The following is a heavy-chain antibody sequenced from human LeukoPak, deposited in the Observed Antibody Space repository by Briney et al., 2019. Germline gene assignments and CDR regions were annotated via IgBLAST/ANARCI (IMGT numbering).Heavy chain of an antibody. J-gene: IGHJ5*02. CDR3: ARDHSYYDSGRGFDP. D-gene: IGHD3-10*01. CDR1: GFTFSAYS. V-gene: IGHV3-21*01. CDR2: ISSSSYI. Sequence: PGGSLRLSCAASGFTFSAYSMTWVRQAPGKGLEWVSSISSSSYIYYADSLKGRFTISRDNAKNSLYLQMNSLRAEDTAVYYCARDHSYYDSGRGFDPWGQGTLVTVSS.